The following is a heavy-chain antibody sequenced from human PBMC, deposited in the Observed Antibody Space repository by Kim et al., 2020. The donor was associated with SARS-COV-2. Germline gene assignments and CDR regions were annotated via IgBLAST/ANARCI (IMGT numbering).Heavy chain of an antibody. CDR2: TSSGGGAA. J-gene: IGHJ6*02. Sequence: GGSLRLSCAASGFTFSSYPMTWVRQAPGKGLEWVSTTSSGGGAAFYADSVKGRFTISRDNSKNTLYLQVNSLRAEDTAVYYCAKRDPTIGYGMDVWGQGTTVTVSS. CDR1: GFTFSSYP. V-gene: IGHV3-23*01. CDR3: AKRDPTIGYGMDV. D-gene: IGHD1-1*01.